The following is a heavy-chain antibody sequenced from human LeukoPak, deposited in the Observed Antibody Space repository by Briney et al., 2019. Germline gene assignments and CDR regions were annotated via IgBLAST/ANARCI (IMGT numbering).Heavy chain of an antibody. CDR1: GGTFSSYA. V-gene: IGHV1-69*05. CDR3: ARHDFWSGYYRTNDY. D-gene: IGHD3-3*01. CDR2: IIPIFGTA. Sequence: SVKVSCKASGGTFSSYAISWVRQAPGQGLEWMGGIIPIFGTANYAQKFRGRVTITTDESTSTAYMELSSLRSEDTAVYYCARHDFWSGYYRTNDYWGQGTLVTVSS. J-gene: IGHJ4*02.